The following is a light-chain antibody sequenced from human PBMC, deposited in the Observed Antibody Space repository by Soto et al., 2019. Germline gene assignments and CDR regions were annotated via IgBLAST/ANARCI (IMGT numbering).Light chain of an antibody. J-gene: IGKJ1*01. Sequence: DIEITQSPSTLSASVGDRVTITCRASQSISSWLALYQQKPGKAPKLLIYDASSLESGVPSRLSGSGSGTEFTLTISSLQPDDFATYYCQQYNSYWTFGQGTKVDIK. V-gene: IGKV1-5*01. CDR2: DAS. CDR1: QSISSW. CDR3: QQYNSYWT.